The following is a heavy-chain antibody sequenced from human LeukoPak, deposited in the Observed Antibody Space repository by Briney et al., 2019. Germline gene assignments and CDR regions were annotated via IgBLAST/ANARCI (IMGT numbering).Heavy chain of an antibody. J-gene: IGHJ5*02. Sequence: GGSLRLSWAASGFTFSSYAMSWVRQAPGKGLEWVSAISGSRGTTYYADSVKGRFTISRDNSKNTLYLQMNRLRAEDTAVYYCAKDAYLGSNWLDPWGQGTLVTVSS. CDR1: GFTFSSYA. D-gene: IGHD7-27*01. CDR3: AKDAYLGSNWLDP. V-gene: IGHV3-23*01. CDR2: ISGSRGTT.